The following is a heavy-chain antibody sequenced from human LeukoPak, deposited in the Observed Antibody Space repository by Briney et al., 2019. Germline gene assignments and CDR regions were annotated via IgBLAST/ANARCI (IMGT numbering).Heavy chain of an antibody. J-gene: IGHJ3*02. Sequence: PGGSLRLSWAASGXTFSSYGMHWVRQAPGKGLEWVAVIWYDGSNKCYADSVKGRFTISRDNSKNTLYLQMNSLRAEDTAVYYCARDNYYDSSGYYPYDAFDIWGQGTMVTVSS. CDR1: GXTFSSYG. D-gene: IGHD3-22*01. CDR2: IWYDGSNK. V-gene: IGHV3-33*01. CDR3: ARDNYYDSSGYYPYDAFDI.